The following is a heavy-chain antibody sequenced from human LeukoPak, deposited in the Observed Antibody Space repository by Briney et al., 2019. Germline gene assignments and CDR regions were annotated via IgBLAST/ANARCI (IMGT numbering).Heavy chain of an antibody. Sequence: ASVKVSCKASGYTFTGYYMHWVRQAPGQGLEWMGWINPNSGGTNYAQRFQGRVTMTRGTSIGTAYMEVSRLTSDDTAVYYCAREGVTTGTTDNWGQGTLVTVSS. V-gene: IGHV1-2*02. D-gene: IGHD1-1*01. CDR1: GYTFTGYY. CDR3: AREGVTTGTTDN. CDR2: INPNSGGT. J-gene: IGHJ4*02.